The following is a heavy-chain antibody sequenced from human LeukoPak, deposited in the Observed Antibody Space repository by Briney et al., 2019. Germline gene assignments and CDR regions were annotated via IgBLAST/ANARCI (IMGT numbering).Heavy chain of an antibody. CDR3: ATEGGWQPTDYGDHVY. V-gene: IGHV1-18*01. CDR2: ISPYNGNT. D-gene: IGHD4-17*01. J-gene: IGHJ4*02. Sequence: GASVKASCKASGYTFTNYGITWVRQAPGQGLEWMGWISPYNGNTNYAQKFQGRVTMTTDTSTSTAYMELRNLRSDDTALYYCATEGGWQPTDYGDHVYWGQGTLVTVSS. CDR1: GYTFTNYG.